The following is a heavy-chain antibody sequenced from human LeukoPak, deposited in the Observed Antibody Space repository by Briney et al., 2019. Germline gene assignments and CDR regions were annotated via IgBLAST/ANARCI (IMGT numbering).Heavy chain of an antibody. CDR1: GYDFTFYW. J-gene: IGHJ4*02. V-gene: IGHV5-51*01. CDR3: ARLLPFRYSNYVGGPDY. Sequence: GESLKISCKGSGYDFTFYWVAWVRQMPGKGLEWMGIIYPGDSDTRYSPSFQGQVTISADKSTSTAYLQWSSLKASDTAMYYCARLLPFRYSNYVGGPDYWGQGTLVTVSS. D-gene: IGHD4-11*01. CDR2: IYPGDSDT.